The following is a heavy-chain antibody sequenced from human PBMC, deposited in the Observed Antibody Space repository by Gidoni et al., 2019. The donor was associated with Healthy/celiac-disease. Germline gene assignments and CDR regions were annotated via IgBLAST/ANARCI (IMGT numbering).Heavy chain of an antibody. CDR3: AVWFGELLPTALDY. CDR2: INHSGST. D-gene: IGHD3-10*01. Sequence: QVQLQQWAAGLLKPSETLSLTSPVYGGSFSGYYWGWIRQPPGKGLEWIGEINHSGSTNYNPSLKSRVTISVDTSKNQFSLKLSSVTAADTAVYYCAVWFGELLPTALDYWGQGTLVTVSS. CDR1: GGSFSGYY. V-gene: IGHV4-34*01. J-gene: IGHJ4*02.